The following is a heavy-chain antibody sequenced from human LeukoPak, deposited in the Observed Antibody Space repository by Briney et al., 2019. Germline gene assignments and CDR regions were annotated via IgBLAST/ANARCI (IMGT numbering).Heavy chain of an antibody. CDR1: GFTVSSNY. V-gene: IGHV3-53*01. CDR3: ASGTWFGESDFDY. CDR2: IYSGGST. J-gene: IGHJ4*02. Sequence: PGGSLRLSCAASGFTVSSNYMSWVRQAPGKGLEWVSVIYSGGSTYYADSVKGRFTISRDNSKNTLYLQMNSLRAEDTAVYYCASGTWFGESDFDYWGQGTLVTVSS. D-gene: IGHD3-10*01.